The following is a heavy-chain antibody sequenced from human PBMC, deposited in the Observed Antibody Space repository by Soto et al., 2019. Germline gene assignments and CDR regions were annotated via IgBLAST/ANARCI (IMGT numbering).Heavy chain of an antibody. D-gene: IGHD6-13*01. Sequence: GGSLRLSCAAAGFTFSSYGMHWVRQAPGKGLEWVAVIWYDGSNKYYADSVKGRFTISRDNSKNTLYLQMNSLRAEDTAVYYCARDLRTARYSSSWYYYYGMDVWGQGTTVTVSS. CDR2: IWYDGSNK. V-gene: IGHV3-33*01. CDR1: GFTFSSYG. J-gene: IGHJ6*02. CDR3: ARDLRTARYSSSWYYYYGMDV.